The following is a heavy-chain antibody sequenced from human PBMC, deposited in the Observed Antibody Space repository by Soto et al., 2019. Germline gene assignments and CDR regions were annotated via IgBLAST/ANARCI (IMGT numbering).Heavy chain of an antibody. J-gene: IGHJ5*02. CDR1: GGTFRSNG. Sequence: QVQLVQSGAEVTKPGSSVKVSCKASGGTFRSNGISWVRQAPGQGLEWLGGIIPIVHTASYAQTFRGRVTSTADESTTTAYRELSSLRSEDAAVYDWAMMTMGHSVDPWGQGTLVTVSS. V-gene: IGHV1-69*01. CDR2: IIPIVHTA. CDR3: AMMTMGHSVDP. D-gene: IGHD3-10*01.